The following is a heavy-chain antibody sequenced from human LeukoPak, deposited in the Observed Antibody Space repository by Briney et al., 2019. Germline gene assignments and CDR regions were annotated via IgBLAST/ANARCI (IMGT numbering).Heavy chain of an antibody. CDR2: IYYSGST. CDR1: GGSISSSSYY. D-gene: IGHD4-17*01. Sequence: PSETLSLTCTVSGGSISSSSYYWGWIRQPPGKGLEWIGSIYYSGSTYYNPALMSRVTISVDTSKNQFSLKLSSVTAADTAVYYCARGNDYGDYNWFDPWGQGTLVTVSS. J-gene: IGHJ5*02. V-gene: IGHV4-39*07. CDR3: ARGNDYGDYNWFDP.